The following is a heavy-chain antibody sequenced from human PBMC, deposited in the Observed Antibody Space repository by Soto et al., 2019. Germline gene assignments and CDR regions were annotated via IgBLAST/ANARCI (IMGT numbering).Heavy chain of an antibody. D-gene: IGHD6-19*01. CDR1: GFTFGILA. Sequence: GGSLRLSCAASGFTFGILAMGWVRQAAGKGLEWVSVIDYTGGTTYYTDSVKGRFIISRDNSKKILYLQMNSLRTEDTAIYYCAKDATRTSGWYYFDYWGRGALVTVSS. V-gene: IGHV3-23*01. CDR3: AKDATRTSGWYYFDY. CDR2: IDYTGGTT. J-gene: IGHJ4*02.